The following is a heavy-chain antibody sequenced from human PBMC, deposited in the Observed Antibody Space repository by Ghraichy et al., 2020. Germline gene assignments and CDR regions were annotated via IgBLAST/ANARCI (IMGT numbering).Heavy chain of an antibody. CDR1: GFTFSDYW. D-gene: IGHD3-10*01. J-gene: IGHJ6*02. CDR3: TRDRAYGGMDV. CDR2: VNSDGSST. Sequence: LSLTCAASGFTFSDYWMHWVRQAPGKGLVWVSRVNSDGSSTSYADSVQGRFTISSDNDKNTLYLQMNSLRAEDTAVYYCTRDRAYGGMDVWGQGTTVTVSS. V-gene: IGHV3-74*01.